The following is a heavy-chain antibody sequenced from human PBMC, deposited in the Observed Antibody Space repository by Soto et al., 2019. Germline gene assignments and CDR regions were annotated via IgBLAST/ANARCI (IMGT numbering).Heavy chain of an antibody. CDR3: AKDTAPGFYDANGHLDY. CDR2: INWDSGDI. D-gene: IGHD2-8*01. J-gene: IGHJ4*02. Sequence: VQLVESGGGLVQPGGSRRLSCVVSGISFDDYAMHWVRQVPGKGLGWVSGINWDSGDIGYADSVKGRFTISRDNAKNSLYLQMNSLKTEDTALYYCAKDTAPGFYDANGHLDYWGQGTPVTVSS. CDR1: GISFDDYA. V-gene: IGHV3-9*01.